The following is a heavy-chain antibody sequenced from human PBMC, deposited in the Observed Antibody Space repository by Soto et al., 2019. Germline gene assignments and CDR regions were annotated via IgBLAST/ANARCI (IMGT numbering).Heavy chain of an antibody. CDR1: GGSISSGGYS. V-gene: IGHV4-30-2*01. CDR3: PREYSSSSGVGWFDP. D-gene: IGHD6-6*01. CDR2: IYHSGST. Sequence: SETLSLTCAVSGGSISSGGYSWSWIRQPPGKGLEWIGYIYHSGSTYYNPSLKSRVTISVDRSKNQFSLKLSSVTAADTAVYYCPREYSSSSGVGWFDPWGQGTLVTVSS. J-gene: IGHJ5*02.